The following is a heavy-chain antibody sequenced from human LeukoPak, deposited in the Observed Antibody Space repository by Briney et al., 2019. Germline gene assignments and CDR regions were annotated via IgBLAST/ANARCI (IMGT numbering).Heavy chain of an antibody. V-gene: IGHV5-51*01. J-gene: IGHJ4*02. CDR1: GYTFNTYW. D-gene: IGHD3-22*01. CDR2: IYPGDSDT. Sequence: GESLKISCKGSGYTFNTYWIGWVRQMPGKGLEWMGIIYPGDSDTRDSPSFQGQVTLSVDKSIRTAYLQWSSLQASDTAMYYCARQYYDESGYYPDYWGQGTLVTVSS. CDR3: ARQYYDESGYYPDY.